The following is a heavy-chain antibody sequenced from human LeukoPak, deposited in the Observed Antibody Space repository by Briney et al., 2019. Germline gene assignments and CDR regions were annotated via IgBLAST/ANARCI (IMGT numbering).Heavy chain of an antibody. J-gene: IGHJ6*03. CDR1: GGTFSSFA. V-gene: IGHV1-69*13. CDR3: ASASSSSGDYYYYYMDV. CDR2: IIPIFGTA. Sequence: SVKVSCKASGGTFSSFAISWVRQVPGQGLEWMGGIIPIFGTANYAQKFQGRVTITADESTSTAYMELSSLRSEDTAVYYCASASSSSGDYYYYYMDVWGKGTTVTVSS. D-gene: IGHD6-6*01.